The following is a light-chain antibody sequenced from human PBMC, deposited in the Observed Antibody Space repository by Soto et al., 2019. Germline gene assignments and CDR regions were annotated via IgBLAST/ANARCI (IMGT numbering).Light chain of an antibody. CDR3: SSYKITSSPV. V-gene: IGLV2-14*01. CDR2: EVT. Sequence: QSALAQPASVSGSPGQSITISCTGTSSDVGGYDFVSWYRQYPGQAPKILIYEVTHRPSGVPDRFSGSKSGDTASLTISGLQADDEADYYCSSYKITSSPVSGPGTKVTVL. J-gene: IGLJ1*01. CDR1: SSDVGGYDF.